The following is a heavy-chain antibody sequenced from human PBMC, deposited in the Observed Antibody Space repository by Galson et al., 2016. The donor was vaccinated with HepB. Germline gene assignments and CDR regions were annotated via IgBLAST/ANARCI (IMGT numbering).Heavy chain of an antibody. D-gene: IGHD3-10*01. CDR2: ISTYNGNR. V-gene: IGHV1-18*01. CDR1: GYHFLNYG. J-gene: IGHJ4*02. Sequence: SVKVSCKASGYHFLNYGISWVRQAPGQGLEWMGWISTYNGNRKSAQKVHDRVTMTTDTSTGTAYMELRSLTSEDTAVYYCATYNVSLGDYNAFDFWGQGTLVTVSS. CDR3: ATYNVSLGDYNAFDF.